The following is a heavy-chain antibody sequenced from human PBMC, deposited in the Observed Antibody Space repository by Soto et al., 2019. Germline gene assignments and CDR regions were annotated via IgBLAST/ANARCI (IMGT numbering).Heavy chain of an antibody. D-gene: IGHD3-22*01. J-gene: IGHJ4*02. CDR2: ITGSGTTI. V-gene: IGHV3-11*01. CDR1: GFTFSDYY. Sequence: GGSLRLSCAASGFTFSDYYMSCIRQAPGKGLEWVSYITGSGTTIYYADSVKGRFTISRDNAHKSMYLQMNSLIGEDTAVYYCVIDQFRGYDGPFLYWGQGPLVTV. CDR3: VIDQFRGYDGPFLY.